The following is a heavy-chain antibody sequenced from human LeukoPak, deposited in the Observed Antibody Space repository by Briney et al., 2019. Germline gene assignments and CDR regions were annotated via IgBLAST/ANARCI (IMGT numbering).Heavy chain of an antibody. V-gene: IGHV4-30-2*01. Sequence: TLSLTCAVSGGSISSGRYSWSWIRQPPGNVLEWIGDIYHSGSTHHNPSLKSRATISVDRSKNQFSLKLTSVTSADTAVYYCARIGDGDAFDVWGRGTLVTVSS. D-gene: IGHD3-10*01. CDR3: ARIGDGDAFDV. CDR2: IYHSGST. CDR1: GGSISSGRYS. J-gene: IGHJ3*01.